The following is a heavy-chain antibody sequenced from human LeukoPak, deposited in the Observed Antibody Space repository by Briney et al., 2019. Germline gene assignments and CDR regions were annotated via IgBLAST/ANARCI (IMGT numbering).Heavy chain of an antibody. Sequence: GGSLRLSCAASGFTFSNYAMSWVRQAPGKGLEWVSGISGSGTGTYYADSVKGRFTISRDNAKNSLYLQMNSLRAEDTAVYYCAAGRGIAAAATGVNYFDYWGQGTLVTVSS. CDR2: ISGSGTGT. D-gene: IGHD6-13*01. CDR3: AAGRGIAAAATGVNYFDY. CDR1: GFTFSNYA. J-gene: IGHJ4*02. V-gene: IGHV3-23*01.